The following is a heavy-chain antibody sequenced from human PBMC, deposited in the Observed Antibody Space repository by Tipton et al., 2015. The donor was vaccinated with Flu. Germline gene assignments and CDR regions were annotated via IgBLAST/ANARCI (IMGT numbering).Heavy chain of an antibody. CDR3: AKDSGSGYFRGYFDY. CDR2: ISWNSGNI. J-gene: IGHJ4*02. V-gene: IGHV3-9*01. Sequence: SLRLSCAASGFSFDDYAMHWVRQAPGKGLEWVSGISWNSGNIDYADSVKGRFTSSRDNAKNSLYLQMNSLRPEDTAFYYCAKDSGSGYFRGYFDYWGQGTLVTVSS. D-gene: IGHD3-22*01. CDR1: GFSFDDYA.